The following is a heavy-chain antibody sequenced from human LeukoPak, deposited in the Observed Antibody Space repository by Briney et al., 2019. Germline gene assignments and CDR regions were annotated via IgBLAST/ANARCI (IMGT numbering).Heavy chain of an antibody. J-gene: IGHJ4*02. V-gene: IGHV3-9*01. CDR2: ISWNSGSI. CDR1: GFTFDDYA. CDR3: AKDGDSSGWIFDY. Sequence: GRSLRLSCAASGFTFDDYAMHWVRQDPGKGLEWVSGISWNSGSIGYADSVKGRFTISRDNAKNSLYLQMNSLRAEDTALYYCAKDGDSSGWIFDYWGQGTLVTVSS. D-gene: IGHD6-19*01.